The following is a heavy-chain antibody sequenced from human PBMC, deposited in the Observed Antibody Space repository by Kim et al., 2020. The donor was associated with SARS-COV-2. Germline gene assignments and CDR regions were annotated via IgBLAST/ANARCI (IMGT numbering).Heavy chain of an antibody. Sequence: YYSGITTSSPSLKSRVTISVDTSKNQFSLKLISVTAADTAVYYCRDAFDIWGQGTMVTVSS. CDR3: RDAFDI. J-gene: IGHJ3*02. CDR2: YYSGIT. V-gene: IGHV4-39*01.